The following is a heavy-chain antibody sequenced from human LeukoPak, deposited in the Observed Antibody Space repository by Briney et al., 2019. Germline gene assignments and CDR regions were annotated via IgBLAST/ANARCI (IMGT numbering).Heavy chain of an antibody. CDR3: ARRASGNSNYLGWFDP. CDR2: INHSGST. Sequence: SEALSLTCAVYGGSFNGYYWSWIRQPPGEGLEWIGEINHSGSTNYNPSLKSRVTISVDTSKNQFSLKLSSVTAADTAVYYCARRASGNSNYLGWFDPWGQGTLVTVSS. D-gene: IGHD4-11*01. J-gene: IGHJ5*02. CDR1: GGSFNGYY. V-gene: IGHV4-34*01.